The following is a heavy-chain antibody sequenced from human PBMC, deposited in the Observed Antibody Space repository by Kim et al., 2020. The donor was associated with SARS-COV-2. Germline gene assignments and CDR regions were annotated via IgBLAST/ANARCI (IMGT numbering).Heavy chain of an antibody. V-gene: IGHV3-53*01. Sequence: TSYAASVKGRFIISRDSSENTLYLQMNSLSPEDTAVYYCARDLGRMFFDPWGQGTLVTVSS. J-gene: IGHJ5*02. CDR2: T. D-gene: IGHD1-26*01. CDR3: ARDLGRMFFDP.